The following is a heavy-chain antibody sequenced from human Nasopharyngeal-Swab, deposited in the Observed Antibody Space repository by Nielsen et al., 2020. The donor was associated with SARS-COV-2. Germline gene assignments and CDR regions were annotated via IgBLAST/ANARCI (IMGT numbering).Heavy chain of an antibody. V-gene: IGHV3-48*02. CDR2: ISSSSSTI. J-gene: IGHJ4*02. CDR1: GFTFSSYS. Sequence: GGSLRLSCAASGFTFSSYSMNWVRQAPGKGLEWVSYISSSSSTIYYADSVKGRFTISRDNAKNSLYLQMNSLRDEDTAVYYCGRDGSNKWGIKTDYWGQGTLVTVSS. D-gene: IGHD1-26*01. CDR3: GRDGSNKWGIKTDY.